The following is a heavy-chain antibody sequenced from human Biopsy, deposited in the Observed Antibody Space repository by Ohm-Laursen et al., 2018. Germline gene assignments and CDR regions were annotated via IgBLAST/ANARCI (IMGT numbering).Heavy chain of an antibody. V-gene: IGHV1-24*01. CDR1: GYTLTELS. CDR2: FAPENGKT. J-gene: IGHJ4*02. Sequence: ASVKVSCKVSGYTLTELSMHWVRQAPGKGLEWMGGFAPENGKTVYAQNFQARVSMTEDTSTDTAHMELGSLRSEDTAVYYCAADINVWNVNYWGQGTQVTVSS. CDR3: AADINVWNVNY. D-gene: IGHD1-1*01.